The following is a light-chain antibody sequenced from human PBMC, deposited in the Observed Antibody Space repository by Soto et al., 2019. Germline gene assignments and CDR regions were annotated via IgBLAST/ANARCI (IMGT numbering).Light chain of an antibody. Sequence: EIVLTQSPGTLSLSPGERATLWGGASQSVSSSYLAWYQQRPGQAPRPLISGASSRATGIPDRFSGSGSGTDFTLTISRLETEDFAVFYCQQYGTSEIIFGQGTRLEIK. CDR3: QQYGTSEII. CDR2: GAS. J-gene: IGKJ5*01. CDR1: QSVSSSY. V-gene: IGKV3-20*01.